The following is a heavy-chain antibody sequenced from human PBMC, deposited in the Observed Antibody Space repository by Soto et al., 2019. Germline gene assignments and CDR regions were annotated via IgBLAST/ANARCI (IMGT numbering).Heavy chain of an antibody. J-gene: IGHJ5*02. CDR1: GYSIGSGYY. CDR2: IYHVGST. D-gene: IGHD3-22*01. Sequence: LSLTCAVSGYSIGSGYYWGWLRQPPGKGLEWIGSIYHVGSTYYNPSLNSRFTLSIDMTNNHVSLILNSVTTADTAVYYCAIVGPWVPYYYDSSLYTFENWFDPWGQGTLVTVSS. CDR3: AIVGPWVPYYYDSSLYTFENWFDP. V-gene: IGHV4-38-2*01.